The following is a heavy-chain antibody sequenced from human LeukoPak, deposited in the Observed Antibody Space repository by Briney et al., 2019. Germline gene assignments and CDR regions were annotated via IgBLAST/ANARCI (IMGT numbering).Heavy chain of an antibody. D-gene: IGHD3-22*01. Sequence: PSETLSLTCAVSGVYISSSNWWSWVRQPPGKGLEWIGEIYHSGSTNYNPSLKSRVTISVDTSKNQFSLRLSSVTAADTAVYYCARGVVITTRYYFDYWGQGTLVTVSS. CDR2: IYHSGST. J-gene: IGHJ4*02. V-gene: IGHV4-4*02. CDR1: GVYISSSNW. CDR3: ARGVVITTRYYFDY.